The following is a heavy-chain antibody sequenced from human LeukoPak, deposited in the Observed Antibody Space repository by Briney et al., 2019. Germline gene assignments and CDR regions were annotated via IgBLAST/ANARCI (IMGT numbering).Heavy chain of an antibody. CDR1: GFTFDDYG. V-gene: IGHV3-20*04. J-gene: IGHJ4*02. Sequence: GGSLRLSCAASGFTFDDYGMSWVRQAPGKGLEWVSGINWNGGSTGYADSVKGRFAISRDSAKNSLYLQMSNLRAEDTAVYYCARGPEDESEGHSNQGYWGQGTLVTVSS. CDR3: ARGPEDESEGHSNQGY. CDR2: INWNGGST. D-gene: IGHD5-12*01.